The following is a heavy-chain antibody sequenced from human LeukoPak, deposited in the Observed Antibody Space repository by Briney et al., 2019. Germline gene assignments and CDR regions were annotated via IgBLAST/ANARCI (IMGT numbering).Heavy chain of an antibody. J-gene: IGHJ5*02. CDR2: INPNSGGT. CDR3: ASDVGKGLVIFADNWFDP. V-gene: IGHV1-2*02. CDR1: GYTFTSYY. D-gene: IGHD3-3*01. Sequence: ASVKVSCKASGYTFTSYYMHWVRQAPGQGLEWMGWINPNSGGTNYAQKFQGRVTMTRDTSISTAYMELSRLRSDDTAVYYCASDVGKGLVIFADNWFDPGGKGPLAPVS.